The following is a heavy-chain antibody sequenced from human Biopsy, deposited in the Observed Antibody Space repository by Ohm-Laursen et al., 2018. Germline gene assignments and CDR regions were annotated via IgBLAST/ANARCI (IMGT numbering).Heavy chain of an antibody. CDR3: AKEAFQSPRSYAFDL. V-gene: IGHV3-30*18. CDR2: IAYDGSYT. J-gene: IGHJ3*01. CDR1: GFSFSLYA. Sequence: SLRLSCAAPGFSFSLYAMHWVRQAPGKGLEWVALIAYDGSYTKYTDSVKGRFTISRDNLRNKVDLQMSSLRADDTAVYFCAKEAFQSPRSYAFDLWGQGTTVLVSS.